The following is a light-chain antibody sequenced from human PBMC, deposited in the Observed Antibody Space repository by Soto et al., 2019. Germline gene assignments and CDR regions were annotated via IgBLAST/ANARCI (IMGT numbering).Light chain of an antibody. CDR1: SGHSSYA. Sequence: QLALTQSPSASASLGASVKLTCTLSSGHSSYAIAWHQQQPEKGPRYLMKLSSDGSHSKGDGIPDRFSGSSSGAERYLTISSLQSEDEADYYCQTWDIGARVVFGGGTKLTVL. CDR2: LSSDGSH. CDR3: QTWDIGARVV. V-gene: IGLV4-69*01. J-gene: IGLJ2*01.